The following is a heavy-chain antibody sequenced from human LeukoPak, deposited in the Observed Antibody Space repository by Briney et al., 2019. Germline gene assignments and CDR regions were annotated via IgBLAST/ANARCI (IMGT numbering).Heavy chain of an antibody. J-gene: IGHJ4*02. CDR2: IIPILGIA. CDR1: GGTFSSYA. V-gene: IGHV1-69*04. CDR3: ARTRAFLHYNVIDDY. D-gene: IGHD3-3*02. Sequence: VASVKVSCKASGGTFSSYAISWVRQAPGQGLEWMGRIIPILGIANYAQKFRGRVTITADKSTSTAYMELSSLRSEDTAVYYCARTRAFLHYNVIDDYWGQGTLVTVSS.